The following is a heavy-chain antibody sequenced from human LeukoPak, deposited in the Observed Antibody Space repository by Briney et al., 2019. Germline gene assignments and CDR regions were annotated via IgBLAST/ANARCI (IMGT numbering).Heavy chain of an antibody. D-gene: IGHD3-3*01. J-gene: IGHJ4*02. CDR3: ARRITIFGPDDY. CDR1: VGTFSSYA. Sequence: SVKVSCKASVGTFSSYAISWVRQAPGQGLEWMGGIIPIFGTANYAQKFQGRVTITADESTSTAYMELSSLRSEDTAVYYCARRITIFGPDDYWGQGTLVTVSS. V-gene: IGHV1-69*13. CDR2: IIPIFGTA.